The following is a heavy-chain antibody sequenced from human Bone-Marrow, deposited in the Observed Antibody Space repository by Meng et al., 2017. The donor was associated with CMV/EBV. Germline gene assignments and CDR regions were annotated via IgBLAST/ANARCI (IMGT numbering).Heavy chain of an antibody. CDR2: IYYSGST. J-gene: IGHJ6*02. D-gene: IGHD6-13*01. CDR1: GGSVSSGSYY. Sequence: SETLSLTCTVSGGSVSSGSYYWSWIRQHPGKGLEWIGYIYYSGSTYYNPSLKSRVTISVDTSKNQFSLKLSSVTAADTAVYYCARDHRAAAGSYYYYGMDVWGQGTTVTVSS. CDR3: ARDHRAAAGSYYYYGMDV. V-gene: IGHV4-31*03.